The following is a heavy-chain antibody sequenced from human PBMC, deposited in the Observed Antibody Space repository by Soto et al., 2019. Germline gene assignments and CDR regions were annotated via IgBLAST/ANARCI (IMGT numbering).Heavy chain of an antibody. V-gene: IGHV3-53*01. CDR3: ARVNYGDYVPLYYFDY. Sequence: PGGSLRLSCAASGFTVSSNYMSWVRQAPGKGLEWVSVIYSGGSTYYADSVKGRFTISRDNSKNTLYLQMNSLRAEDTAVYYCARVNYGDYVPLYYFDYWGQGTLVTVSS. D-gene: IGHD4-17*01. CDR2: IYSGGST. CDR1: GFTVSSNY. J-gene: IGHJ4*02.